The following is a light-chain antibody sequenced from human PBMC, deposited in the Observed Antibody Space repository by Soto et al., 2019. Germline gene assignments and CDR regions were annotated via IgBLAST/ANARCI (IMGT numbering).Light chain of an antibody. CDR1: QIVSSSY. J-gene: IGKJ1*01. V-gene: IGKV3-20*01. CDR2: GAS. CDR3: QQYGSSPWT. Sequence: EIVLTQSPGTLSLYPGERATLSCRASQIVSSSYLAWYQQKPGQAPRLLIYGASSRATGIPDRFSGSGSGTDFTLTISRLEPEDFAVYYCQQYGSSPWTFGQGTKVDI.